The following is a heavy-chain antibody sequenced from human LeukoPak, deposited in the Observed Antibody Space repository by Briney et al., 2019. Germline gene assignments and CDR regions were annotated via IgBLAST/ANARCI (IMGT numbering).Heavy chain of an antibody. J-gene: IGHJ4*02. CDR3: ARSRHGYSGYGQTKFVDY. Sequence: SVKVSCKASGGTFSSYAISWVRQAPGQGLEWMGRIIPIFGTANYAQKFQGRVTITTDESTSTAYMELSSLRSEDTAVYYCARSRHGYSGYGQTKFVDYWGQGTLVTVSS. D-gene: IGHD5-12*01. CDR2: IIPIFGTA. CDR1: GGTFSSYA. V-gene: IGHV1-69*05.